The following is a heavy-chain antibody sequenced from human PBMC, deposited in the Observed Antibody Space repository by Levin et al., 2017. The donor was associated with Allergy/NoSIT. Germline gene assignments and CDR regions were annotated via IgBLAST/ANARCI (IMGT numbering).Heavy chain of an antibody. CDR3: ARGRVKRYGHHYWYFDL. Sequence: SQTLSLTCAVYGGSFSGYYWSWIRQPPGKGLEWIGEINHSGSTNYNPSLKSRVTISVDTSKNQFSLKLSSVTAADTAVYYCARGRVKRYGHHYWYFDLWGRGTLVTVSS. D-gene: IGHD5-18*01. CDR2: INHSGST. CDR1: GGSFSGYY. V-gene: IGHV4-34*01. J-gene: IGHJ2*01.